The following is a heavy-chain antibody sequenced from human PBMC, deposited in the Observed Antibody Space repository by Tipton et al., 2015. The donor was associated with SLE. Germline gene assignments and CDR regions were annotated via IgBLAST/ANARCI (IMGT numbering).Heavy chain of an antibody. CDR1: GGSISSYY. CDR2: IYYSGST. Sequence: LRLSCTVSGGSISSYYWSWIRQPPGKGLEWIGYIYYSGSTNYNPSLKGRVTISVDTSKNQFSLKLSSVTAADTAVYYRARSSIAARGGFDYWGQGTLVTVSS. V-gene: IGHV4-59*01. CDR3: ARSSIAARGGFDY. J-gene: IGHJ4*02. D-gene: IGHD6-6*01.